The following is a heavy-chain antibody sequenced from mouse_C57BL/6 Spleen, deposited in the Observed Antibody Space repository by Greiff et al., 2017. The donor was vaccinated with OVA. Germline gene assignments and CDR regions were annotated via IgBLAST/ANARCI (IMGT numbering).Heavy chain of an antibody. V-gene: IGHV1-55*01. CDR1: GYTFTSYW. Sequence: QVQLQQPGAELVKPGASVKMSCKASGYTFTSYWITWVKQRPGQGLEWIGDIYPGSGSTNYNEKFKSKATLTVDTSFSTAYMQLSSLTSEDSAVYYCARFPHYYGSSYPYYFDYWGQGTTLTVSS. D-gene: IGHD1-1*01. J-gene: IGHJ2*01. CDR2: IYPGSGST. CDR3: ARFPHYYGSSYPYYFDY.